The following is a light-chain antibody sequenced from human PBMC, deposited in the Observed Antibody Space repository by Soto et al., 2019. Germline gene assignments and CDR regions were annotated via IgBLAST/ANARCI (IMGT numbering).Light chain of an antibody. V-gene: IGKV3-20*01. J-gene: IGKJ2*01. Sequence: EIVLTQSPDILSLSPGERATLSCRATQTVTNSYFAWYQHKPGQAPRLLIYGISSRATDIPDRFSGSGYGTDFTLTISRLEPEDFVVYYCQQYSSLPHTFGQGTNLEVK. CDR2: GIS. CDR3: QQYSSLPHT. CDR1: QTVTNSY.